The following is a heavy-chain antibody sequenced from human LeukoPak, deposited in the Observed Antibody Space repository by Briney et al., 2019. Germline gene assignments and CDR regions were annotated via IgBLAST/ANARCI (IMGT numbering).Heavy chain of an antibody. CDR3: ARGRSGWYKT. Sequence: SETLSLTCAVYGGSFSGYYWSWIRQPPGKGLEWIGEINHSGSTNYNPSLKSRVTISVDTSKNQFSLKLSSVTAADTAVYYCARGRSGWYKTWGQGTLVTVSS. V-gene: IGHV4-34*01. D-gene: IGHD6-19*01. CDR1: GGSFSGYY. CDR2: INHSGST. J-gene: IGHJ5*02.